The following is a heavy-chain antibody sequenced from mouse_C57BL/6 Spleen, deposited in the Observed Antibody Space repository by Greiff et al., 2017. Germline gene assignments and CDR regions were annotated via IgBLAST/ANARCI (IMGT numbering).Heavy chain of an antibody. J-gene: IGHJ4*01. V-gene: IGHV1-26*01. D-gene: IGHD1-1*01. Sequence: VQLQQSGPELVKPGASVKISCKASGYTFTDYYMNWVKQSHGKSLEWIGDINPNNGGTSYNQKFKGKATLTVDKSSSTAYMELRSLTSEDSAVYFCGRGGSSYFYAMAYWGQGTSVTVSA. CDR1: GYTFTDYY. CDR3: GRGGSSYFYAMAY. CDR2: INPNNGGT.